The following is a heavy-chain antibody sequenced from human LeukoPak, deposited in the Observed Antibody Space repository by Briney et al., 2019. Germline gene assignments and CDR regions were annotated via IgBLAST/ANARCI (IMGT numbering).Heavy chain of an antibody. CDR2: IRSIAYGGTT. J-gene: IGHJ4*02. CDR3: TRDASYYNFWSGYSN. D-gene: IGHD3-3*01. V-gene: IGHV3-49*04. CDR1: GFTFSDYS. Sequence: GGSLRLSCRTSGFTFSDYSMIWVRQAPGKGLARAGFIRSIAYGGTTEHAASVKDRFTISRDDSKSVAYLDMYSLKTEDTGVYYCTRDASYYNFWSGYSNWGQGTLVTVSS.